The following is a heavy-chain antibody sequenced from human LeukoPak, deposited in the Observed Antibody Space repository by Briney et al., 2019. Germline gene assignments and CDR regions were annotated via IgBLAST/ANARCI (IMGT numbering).Heavy chain of an antibody. CDR2: IYSGGNT. CDR3: ARGMTAHYWYFDL. J-gene: IGHJ2*01. Sequence: GGSLRLSCAASGFTVSSNYMDWVLQAPGKGLEWVSLIYSGGNTYYADSVKGRFTISRDNSMTTLYLQMNSLRPEDTAVYYCARGMTAHYWYFDLWGRGALVTVSS. D-gene: IGHD2-21*02. V-gene: IGHV3-66*01. CDR1: GFTVSSNY.